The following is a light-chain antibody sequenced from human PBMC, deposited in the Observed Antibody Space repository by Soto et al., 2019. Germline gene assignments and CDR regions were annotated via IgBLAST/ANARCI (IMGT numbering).Light chain of an antibody. J-gene: IGKJ5*01. CDR1: QSVSSSY. V-gene: IGKV3-20*01. CDR2: GAS. CDR3: QPDDNSPLVT. Sequence: EIALTQSPGTLSLSPGERATLSCRASQSVSSSYLAWYQQKPGQAPRLLISGASSRATGIPDRFSGSGSGTDFTLTISRLETEDFAVDYCQPDDNSPLVTFSQGTRLEIK.